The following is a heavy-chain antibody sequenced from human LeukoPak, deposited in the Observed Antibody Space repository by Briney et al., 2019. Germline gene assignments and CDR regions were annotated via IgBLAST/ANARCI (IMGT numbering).Heavy chain of an antibody. V-gene: IGHV1-46*01. CDR3: ARHYLGPRSGDSTGYYPPNGFDI. D-gene: IGHD3-22*01. Sequence: GASVKVSCKAFGYTFTSNYMHWVRQAPGQGPEWMGVISPSGGSTTYAQKFQGRVTMTRDMSTSTVYMELSSLRSEDTAVYYCARHYLGPRSGDSTGYYPPNGFDIWGQGTMVTVSS. CDR2: ISPSGGST. J-gene: IGHJ3*02. CDR1: GYTFTSNY.